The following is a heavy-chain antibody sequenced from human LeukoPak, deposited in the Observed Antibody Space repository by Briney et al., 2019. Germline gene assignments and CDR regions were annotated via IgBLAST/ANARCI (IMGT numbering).Heavy chain of an antibody. CDR2: ITSICCSA. CDR1: GFTFSSYA. CDR3: AIIPPSYDGRGYLVD. V-gene: IGHV3-23*01. D-gene: IGHD3-22*01. Sequence: GGSLRLSCAASGFTFSSYAMSGVRRAPGKGLECGSGITSICCSAYYVDSVKGRFTISRDNPRNTLLMEIHRLTADATAFYYCAIIPPSYDGRGYLVDWGQGTLVTVSS. J-gene: IGHJ4*02.